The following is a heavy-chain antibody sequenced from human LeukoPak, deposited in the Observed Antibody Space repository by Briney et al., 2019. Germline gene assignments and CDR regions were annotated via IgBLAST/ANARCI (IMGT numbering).Heavy chain of an antibody. CDR3: ARDADPVHSSSWYGDY. J-gene: IGHJ4*02. V-gene: IGHV3-33*01. CDR1: GFTFTRYG. CDR2: IWYDGSNK. Sequence: QSGGSLRLSCAAAGFTFTRYGMHWVRHAPGKGLAWVAVIWYDGSNKYYADSVKGRFTISRDNSKNTLYLQMNSLRAEDTAVYYCARDADPVHSSSWYGDYWGQGTLVTVSS. D-gene: IGHD6-13*01.